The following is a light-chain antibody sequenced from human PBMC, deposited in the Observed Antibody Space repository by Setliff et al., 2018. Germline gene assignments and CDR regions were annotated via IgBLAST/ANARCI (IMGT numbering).Light chain of an antibody. CDR1: SSDVGDYKY. CDR3: SSYTSLSTRV. CDR2: EAS. Sequence: QSVLTQPASVSGSPGQSITISCTGTSSDVGDYKYVSWYQQLPGKAPKLIIFEASNRPSGIPNRFSGSKSGNTASLSISGLQAEDEADYYCSSYTSLSTRVFGTGTKVTVL. V-gene: IGLV2-14*01. J-gene: IGLJ1*01.